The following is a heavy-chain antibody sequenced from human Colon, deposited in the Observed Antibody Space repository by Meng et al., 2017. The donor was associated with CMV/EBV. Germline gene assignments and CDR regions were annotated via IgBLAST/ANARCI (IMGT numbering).Heavy chain of an antibody. Sequence: GESLKISCAASGFTFTDAWMNWVRQAPGKGLEWVGRIKSRADGGTTDYAAPVQGRFTVSRDDSKSTLFLQMNSLKTEDTAVYYCTRVVGATRLYYYYGMDVWGQGTTVTVSS. J-gene: IGHJ6*02. CDR2: IKSRADGGTT. V-gene: IGHV3-15*01. CDR1: GFTFTDAW. CDR3: TRVVGATRLYYYYGMDV. D-gene: IGHD1-26*01.